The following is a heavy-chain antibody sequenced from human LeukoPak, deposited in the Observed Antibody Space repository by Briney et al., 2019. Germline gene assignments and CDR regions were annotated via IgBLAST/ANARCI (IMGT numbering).Heavy chain of an antibody. Sequence: GGSLRLSCAASGFTFNSYAMHWVRQAPGEGLEWVAVISYDGSNKYYVDSVKGRFTISRDNSKNTLYLQMNSLRAEDTAVYYCAKAPAAAGRYYYYYMDVWGKGTTVTVSS. J-gene: IGHJ6*03. CDR3: AKAPAAAGRYYYYYMDV. D-gene: IGHD6-13*01. V-gene: IGHV3-30-3*01. CDR2: ISYDGSNK. CDR1: GFTFNSYA.